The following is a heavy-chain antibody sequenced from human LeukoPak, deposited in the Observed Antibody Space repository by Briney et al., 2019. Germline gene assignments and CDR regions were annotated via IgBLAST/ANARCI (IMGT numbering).Heavy chain of an antibody. J-gene: IGHJ5*02. V-gene: IGHV5-10-1*01. CDR1: GYSFTSYX. CDR2: IDPSDSYT. Sequence: ISCKGSGYSFTSYXISWVRQMPGKGLEWMGRIDPSDSYTNYSPSFEGHVTISTDKSITTVYLQWSSLKASDTATYYCARHPSSNSWYRWFDPWGQGTXVXVSX. CDR3: ARHPSSNSWYRWFDP. D-gene: IGHD2-2*01.